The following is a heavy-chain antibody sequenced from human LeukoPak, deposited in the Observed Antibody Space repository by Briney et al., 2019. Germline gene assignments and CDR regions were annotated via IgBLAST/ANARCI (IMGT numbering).Heavy chain of an antibody. Sequence: SVKVSCKASGGTFSSYAISWVRQAPGQGLEWMGGIIPIFGTANYAQKFQGRVTITADESTSTAYMELSSLRSEDTAVYYCARGRRNKKWPLPFYWGQGTLVTVSS. CDR1: GGTFSSYA. V-gene: IGHV1-69*13. CDR3: ARGRRNKKWPLPFY. CDR2: IIPIFGTA. J-gene: IGHJ4*02. D-gene: IGHD5-12*01.